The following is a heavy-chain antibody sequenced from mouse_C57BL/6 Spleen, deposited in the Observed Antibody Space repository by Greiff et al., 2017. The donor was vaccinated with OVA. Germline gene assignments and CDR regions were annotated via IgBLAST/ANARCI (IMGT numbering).Heavy chain of an antibody. CDR2: IDPETGGT. J-gene: IGHJ2*01. CDR1: GYTFTDYE. D-gene: IGHD2-13*01. CDR3: STCDPFDD. V-gene: IGHV1-15*01. Sequence: QVQLQQSGAELVRPGASVTLSCKASGYTFTDYEMHWVKQTPVHGLEWIGAIDPETGGTAYNQKFQGKAILTADKSSSTAYMELRSLTSEDSADYYCSTCDPFDDKGQGTTLTDSA.